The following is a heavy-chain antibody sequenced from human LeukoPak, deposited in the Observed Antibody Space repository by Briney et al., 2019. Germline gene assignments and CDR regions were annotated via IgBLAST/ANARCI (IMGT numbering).Heavy chain of an antibody. CDR1: GYTFTGYY. D-gene: IGHD3-3*01. CDR3: ARGLRFLEWLSWGKFDY. J-gene: IGHJ4*02. Sequence: GASVKVSCKASGYTFTGYYMHWVRQAPGQGLEWMGRINPNSGGTNYAQKFQGRVTMTRDTSISTAYMELSRLGSDDTAVYYCARGLRFLEWLSWGKFDYWGQGTLVTVSS. CDR2: INPNSGGT. V-gene: IGHV1-2*06.